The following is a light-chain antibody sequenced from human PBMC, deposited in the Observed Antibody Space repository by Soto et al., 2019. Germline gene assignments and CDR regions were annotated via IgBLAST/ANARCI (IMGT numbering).Light chain of an antibody. CDR2: ENN. J-gene: IGLJ3*02. V-gene: IGLV1-51*02. CDR3: GTWDISLSLGV. Sequence: QSVLTQPPSVSAAPGQKVTISCSGSSSNIGNNYVSWYQQLPETAPKLLIYENNKRPSAIPDRFSGSKSGTSATLGITGLQTGDEADYYCGTWDISLSLGVFGGGTKVTVL. CDR1: SSNIGNNY.